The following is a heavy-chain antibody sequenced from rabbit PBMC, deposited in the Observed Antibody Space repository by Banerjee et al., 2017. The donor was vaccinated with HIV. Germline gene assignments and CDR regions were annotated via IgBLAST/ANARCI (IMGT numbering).Heavy chain of an antibody. CDR3: GRDRDGDAGYGSLAL. Sequence: QEQLVESGGGLVKPEGSLTLSCKTSGIDFSTYGISWVRQAPGKGLEWIACINTSSGNTVYATWAKGRFTISRTSSTTVTLQMTSLTVADTATYFCGRDRDGDAGYGSLALWGPGTLVTVS. V-gene: IGHV1S45*01. J-gene: IGHJ4*01. D-gene: IGHD6-1*01. CDR1: GIDFSTYG. CDR2: INTSSGNT.